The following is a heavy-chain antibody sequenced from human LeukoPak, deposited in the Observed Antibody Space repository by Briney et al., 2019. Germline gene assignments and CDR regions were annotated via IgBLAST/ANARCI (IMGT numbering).Heavy chain of an antibody. J-gene: IGHJ6*02. V-gene: IGHV3-9*01. CDR3: ARDLSGMDV. CDR2: ISWNSGSI. Sequence: MHWVRQXPGKGLEWVSGISWNSGSIGYADSVKGRFTISRDNAKNSLYLQMNSLRAEDTAVYYCARDLSGMDVWGQGTTVTVSS.